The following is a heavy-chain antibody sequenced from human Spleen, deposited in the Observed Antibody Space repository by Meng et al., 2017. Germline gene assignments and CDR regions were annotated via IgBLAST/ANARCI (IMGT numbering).Heavy chain of an antibody. CDR1: GFTVSSNY. CDR2: IYSGGST. J-gene: IGHJ5*02. CDR3: AIDLGGTNWFDP. V-gene: IGHV3-53*01. Sequence: GESLKISCAASGFTVSSNYMSWVRQAPGKGLEWVSVIYSGGSTYYADAVKGRFTISRDNAKNTLYLEMKSLRAEDTAVYYCAIDLGGTNWFDPWGQGTLVTVSS.